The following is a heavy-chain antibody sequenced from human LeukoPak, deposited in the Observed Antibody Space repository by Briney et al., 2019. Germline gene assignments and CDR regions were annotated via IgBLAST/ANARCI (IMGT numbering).Heavy chain of an antibody. V-gene: IGHV4-31*03. J-gene: IGHJ4*02. CDR3: ARAWELLRRIDY. D-gene: IGHD1-26*01. CDR2: IYYSGST. Sequence: SQTLSLTCTVSGGSISSGGYYWRWLRQHPGTGLEWIGYIYYSGSTYYNPSLKSRVTISVDTSKNQFSLKLSSVTAADTAVYYCARAWELLRRIDYWGQGTLVTVSS. CDR1: GGSISSGGYY.